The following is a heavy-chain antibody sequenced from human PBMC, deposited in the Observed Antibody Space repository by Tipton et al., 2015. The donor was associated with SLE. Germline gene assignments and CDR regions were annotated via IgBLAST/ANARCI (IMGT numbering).Heavy chain of an antibody. Sequence: SLRLSCAASGFTFSTSAMHWVRQAPGKGLEWVAVIWYDGSNKFYADSVKGRHTISRDNSKNTVYLQMNSLKVEDTAVYFCARGRGGEFLDYWGQGTLVTVSS. CDR3: ARGRGGEFLDY. J-gene: IGHJ4*02. V-gene: IGHV3-33*01. D-gene: IGHD3-16*01. CDR1: GFTFSTSA. CDR2: IWYDGSNK.